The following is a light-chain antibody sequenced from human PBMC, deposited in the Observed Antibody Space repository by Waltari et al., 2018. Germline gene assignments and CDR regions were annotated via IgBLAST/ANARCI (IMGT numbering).Light chain of an antibody. CDR2: ENN. CDR3: AVWDTSLNPV. CDR1: SSNMGTDY. V-gene: IGLV1-51*02. J-gene: IGLJ2*01. Sequence: QSVLTQPPSVSAAPGQKVTISCSGSSSNMGTDYVSWYQHLPGTAPKLLISENNKRPSGIPDRFSGSKSGTSATLGITGLQTGDEADYYCAVWDTSLNPVFGGGTKLTVL.